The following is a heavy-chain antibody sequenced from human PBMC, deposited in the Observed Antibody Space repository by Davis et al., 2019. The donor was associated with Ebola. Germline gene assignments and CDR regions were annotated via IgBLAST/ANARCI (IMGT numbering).Heavy chain of an antibody. CDR1: GFTFSSYG. CDR2: IWYDGSNK. D-gene: IGHD6-13*01. V-gene: IGHV3-33*01. Sequence: GGSLRLSCAASGFTFSSYGMHWVRQAPGKGLEWVAVIWYDGSNKYYADSVKGRFTISRDNSKNTLYLQMNSLRAEDTAVYYCARQVTEDIAAAGTQSTTYYFDYWGQGTLVTVSS. CDR3: ARQVTEDIAAAGTQSTTYYFDY. J-gene: IGHJ4*02.